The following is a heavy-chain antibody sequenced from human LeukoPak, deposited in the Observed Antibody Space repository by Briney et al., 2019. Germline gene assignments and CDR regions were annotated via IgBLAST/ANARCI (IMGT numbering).Heavy chain of an antibody. CDR2: INPSRDTT. V-gene: IGHV1-46*01. CDR3: ARTTGRANLLLDF. J-gene: IGHJ4*02. D-gene: IGHD4/OR15-4a*01. CDR1: GYTFINYY. Sequence: ASPKVSCKASGYTFINYYMHWVPQAPGQRLGWMGIINPSRDTTTYAQKFQGRLTMTTDTSTSTVYMDLSSLTSEETAVYYCARTTGRANLLLDFWGQGTLVTASS.